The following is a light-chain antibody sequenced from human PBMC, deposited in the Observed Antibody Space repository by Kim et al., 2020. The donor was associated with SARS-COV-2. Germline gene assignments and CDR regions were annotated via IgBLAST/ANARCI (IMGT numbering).Light chain of an antibody. J-gene: IGKJ2*01. CDR2: GAS. CDR3: QQSYSILYT. CDR1: QSISSY. Sequence: DIQMTQSPSSLSASVGDRVTITCRASQSISSYLNWYQQKPGKAPKLLIYGASSLQSGVPSRFSGSGSGTDFTLTISSLQPEDFATYYCQQSYSILYTFGQGNKLEI. V-gene: IGKV1-39*01.